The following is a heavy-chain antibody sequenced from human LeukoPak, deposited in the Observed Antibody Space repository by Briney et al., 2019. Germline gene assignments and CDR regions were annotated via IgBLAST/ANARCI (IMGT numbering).Heavy chain of an antibody. D-gene: IGHD3-10*01. Sequence: GGSLRLSCAASRFTFSSYGMHWVRQAPRKGLEWVAVISYDGSNKYYADSVKGRFTISRDNSKNTLYLQMNSLRAEDTAVYYCAKDGDMVRGVINGMDVWGQGTTVTVSS. CDR3: AKDGDMVRGVINGMDV. J-gene: IGHJ6*02. CDR1: RFTFSSYG. CDR2: ISYDGSNK. V-gene: IGHV3-30*18.